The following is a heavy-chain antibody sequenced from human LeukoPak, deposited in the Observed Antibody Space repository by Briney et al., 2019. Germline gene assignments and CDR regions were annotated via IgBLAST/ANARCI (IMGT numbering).Heavy chain of an antibody. D-gene: IGHD1-1*01. V-gene: IGHV3-30*02. CDR1: GFIFSSYS. CDR3: ATDYSWTFDC. CDR2: IRTDGSDK. Sequence: PGGSLRLSCAASGFIFSSYSMHWLRQAPGKGLEWVAFIRTDGSDKYYLDSVKGRFTISRDNSNNMLYLQMISLRPEDTAMYYCATDYSWTFDCWGQGTQVTVSS. J-gene: IGHJ4*02.